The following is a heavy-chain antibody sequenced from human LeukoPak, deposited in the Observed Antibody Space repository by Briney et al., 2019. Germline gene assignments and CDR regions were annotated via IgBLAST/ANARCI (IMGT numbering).Heavy chain of an antibody. Sequence: PGGSLRLSCAASGFTFTAYTINWVRQAPGKGLEWVSSISSTSYIYYADSVKGRFTISRDNAKNSVYLQMNSLRAEDTAVYYCARDRWAFDIWGQGTMVTVSS. V-gene: IGHV3-21*01. D-gene: IGHD4-23*01. J-gene: IGHJ3*02. CDR1: GFTFTAYT. CDR2: ISSTSYI. CDR3: ARDRWAFDI.